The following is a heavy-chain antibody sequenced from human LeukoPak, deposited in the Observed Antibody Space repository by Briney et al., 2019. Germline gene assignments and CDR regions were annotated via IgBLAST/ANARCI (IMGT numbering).Heavy chain of an antibody. V-gene: IGHV3-30*02. J-gene: IGHJ5*02. CDR1: GFTFSSYG. Sequence: GGSLRLSCAASGFTFSSYGMHWVRQAPGEGLEWVAFIRYDGSNKYYADSVKGRFTISRDNSKNTLYLQMNSLRAEDTAVYYCAKVTVVVPHNWFDPWGQGTLVTVSS. D-gene: IGHD2-2*01. CDR2: IRYDGSNK. CDR3: AKVTVVVPHNWFDP.